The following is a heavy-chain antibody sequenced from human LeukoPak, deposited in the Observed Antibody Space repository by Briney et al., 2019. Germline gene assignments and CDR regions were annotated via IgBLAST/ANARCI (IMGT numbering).Heavy chain of an antibody. J-gene: IGHJ4*02. Sequence: ASVKVSCKSSAYTFTINGISWVRLGPGQGLGWMGWNSAYNGNKNDAQKLQGRVTMITDTSTSTAYMELRSLRSEDTAVYYCARDDWQWLELDYWGQGTLVTVSS. CDR3: ARDDWQWLELDY. D-gene: IGHD6-19*01. V-gene: IGHV1-18*01. CDR2: NSAYNGNK. CDR1: AYTFTING.